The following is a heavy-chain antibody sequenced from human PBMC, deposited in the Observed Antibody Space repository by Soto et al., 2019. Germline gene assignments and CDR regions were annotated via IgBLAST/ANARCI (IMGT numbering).Heavy chain of an antibody. CDR1: GGAFRDHY. Sequence: PSETLSLTCSVSGGAFRDHYWTWIRQPPGKGLEWIGYISYSGYTNYKPSLKSRLTMSVDMAKNQFSLKLNSLTAADMAVYYCARTTEKDGKEGLDYWGQGTLVTVS. V-gene: IGHV4-59*11. CDR2: ISYSGYT. CDR3: ARTTEKDGKEGLDY. D-gene: IGHD4-4*01. J-gene: IGHJ4*02.